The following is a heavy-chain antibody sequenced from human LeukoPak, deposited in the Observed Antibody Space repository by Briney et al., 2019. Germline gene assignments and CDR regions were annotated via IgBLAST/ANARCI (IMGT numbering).Heavy chain of an antibody. J-gene: IGHJ4*02. V-gene: IGHV4-59*01. CDR1: GGSINNYY. CDR3: ARAGAMGYFDY. D-gene: IGHD5-18*01. Sequence: SETLSLTCTVSGGSINNYYWSWIRQPPGKGLEWIGYIFYSGSTDYNPSLKSRVTISVDTSNNQFSLKLSSVTPADTAVYYCARAGAMGYFDYWGQGTLVTVSS. CDR2: IFYSGST.